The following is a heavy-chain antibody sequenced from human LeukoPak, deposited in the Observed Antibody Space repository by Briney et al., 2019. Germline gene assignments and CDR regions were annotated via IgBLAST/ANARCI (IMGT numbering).Heavy chain of an antibody. J-gene: IGHJ6*02. CDR1: GGSISSYY. CDR2: IYTSGST. Sequence: SETLSLTCTVSGGSISSYYWSWIRQPAGKGLEWIGRIYTSGSTNYNPSLKSRVTISVDTSKNQFSLKLSSVTAADTAVYYCARVRYSSSWYYYYGMDVWGQGTTVTVSS. V-gene: IGHV4-4*07. CDR3: ARVRYSSSWYYYYGMDV. D-gene: IGHD6-13*01.